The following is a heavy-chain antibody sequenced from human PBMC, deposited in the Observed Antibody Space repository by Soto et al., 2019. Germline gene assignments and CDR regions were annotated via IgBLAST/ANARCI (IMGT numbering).Heavy chain of an antibody. V-gene: IGHV4-59*01. CDR1: GGSISSYY. CDR2: IYYSGST. CDR3: AREVVVVPAAGDYYYYYMDV. Sequence: SETLSLTCTVSGGSISSYYWSWIRQPPGKGLEWIGYIYYSGSTNYNPSLKSRVAISVDTSKNQFSLKLSSVTAADTAVYYCAREVVVVPAAGDYYYYYMDVGGKGTTVTVS. D-gene: IGHD2-2*01. J-gene: IGHJ6*03.